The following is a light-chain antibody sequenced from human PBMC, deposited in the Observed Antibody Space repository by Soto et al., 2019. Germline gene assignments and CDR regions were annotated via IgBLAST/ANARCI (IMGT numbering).Light chain of an antibody. Sequence: DMQMTQSPSSLSASVGDRVTITCRASQGLGNYLAWYQQKPGKAPKLLIYSASSLQSGVPSRFSGSGSGRDFTITISGLQPEDVGYYYGLNYNCPPLWLGGGTKVEI. J-gene: IGKJ4*01. CDR3: LNYNCPPLW. CDR2: SAS. V-gene: IGKV1-27*01. CDR1: QGLGNY.